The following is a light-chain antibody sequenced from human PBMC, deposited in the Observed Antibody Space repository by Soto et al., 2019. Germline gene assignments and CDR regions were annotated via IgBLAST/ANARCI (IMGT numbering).Light chain of an antibody. CDR3: QSYDSSLRAFV. Sequence: VLTQPPSVSGAPGQRVTISCTGSSSNIGAAYDVHWYHQLPGTAPKLLIYGNSNRPSGVPDRFSGSKSGTSASLAITGLQAEDEADYYCQSYDSSLRAFVFGSGTKVTVL. CDR1: SSNIGAAYD. V-gene: IGLV1-40*01. J-gene: IGLJ1*01. CDR2: GNS.